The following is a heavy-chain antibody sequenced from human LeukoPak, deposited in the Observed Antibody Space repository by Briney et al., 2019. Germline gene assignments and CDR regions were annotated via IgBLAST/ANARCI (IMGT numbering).Heavy chain of an antibody. CDR2: IYTSGST. J-gene: IGHJ4*02. V-gene: IGHV4-61*02. CDR1: GGSISSGSFY. Sequence: SQTLSLTCTVSGGSISSGSFYWSWIRQPAGKGLEWIGRIYTSGSTDYNLSLKSRVTISVDTSKNQFSLNLTSVTAADTAVYYCASERSRRVYWGQGTLVTVSS. CDR3: ASERSRRVY.